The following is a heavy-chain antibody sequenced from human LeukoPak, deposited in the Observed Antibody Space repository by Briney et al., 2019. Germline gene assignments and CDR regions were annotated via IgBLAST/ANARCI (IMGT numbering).Heavy chain of an antibody. D-gene: IGHD1-1*01. V-gene: IGHV4-59*01. CDR3: VRDRELGF. CDR1: GDSISNYY. CDR2: SYHRGST. J-gene: IGHJ4*02. Sequence: SETLSLTCTVSGDSISNYYWSWIRRPPGKGLEWIGWSYHRGSTSYNPSLKSRVAISVDTSKNQFSLKLSSVTAADTAVYYCVRDRELGFWGQGTLVTVSS.